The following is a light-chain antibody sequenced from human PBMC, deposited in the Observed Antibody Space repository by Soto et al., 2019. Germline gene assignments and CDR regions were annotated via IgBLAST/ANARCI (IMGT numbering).Light chain of an antibody. V-gene: IGLV2-14*01. CDR3: SSYTSSSTV. CDR2: EVS. J-gene: IGLJ2*01. CDR1: SSDVGGYNY. Sequence: QSALTQPASVSGSPGQSITISCTGTSSDVGGYNYVSWYQQHPGKAPKLMIYEVSNRPSGVSNRFSGSKSGNTASLTISGLQAEDEADYYCSSYTSSSTVFGGGTKVIVL.